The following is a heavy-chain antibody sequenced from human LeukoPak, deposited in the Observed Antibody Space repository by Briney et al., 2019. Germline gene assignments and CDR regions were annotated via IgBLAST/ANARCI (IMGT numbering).Heavy chain of an antibody. CDR3: ARGRAFDI. CDR2: INHSGST. V-gene: IGHV4-34*01. Sequence: SETLSLTCAVHGGSFSGYYWSWIRQPPGKGLEWIGEINHSGSTNYNPSLTSRVTMSVDTSKNQFSLKLSSVTAADTAVYYCARGRAFDIWGQGTMVTVSS. J-gene: IGHJ3*02. CDR1: GGSFSGYY.